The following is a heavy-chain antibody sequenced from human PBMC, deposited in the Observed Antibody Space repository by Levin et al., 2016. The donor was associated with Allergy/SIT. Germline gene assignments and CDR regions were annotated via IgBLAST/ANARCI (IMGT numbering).Heavy chain of an antibody. CDR3: TRGAGWLTDF. Sequence: GGSLRLSCAASGFTFSNYWMSWVRQAPGKGLEWVANIKQDGSEKYYVDSVKGRFTISRDNAKNSLYLQMNSLRAEDTAIYYCTRGAGWLTDFWGQGTLVTVSS. V-gene: IGHV3-7*02. CDR1: GFTFSNYW. CDR2: IKQDGSEK. D-gene: IGHD6-19*01. J-gene: IGHJ4*02.